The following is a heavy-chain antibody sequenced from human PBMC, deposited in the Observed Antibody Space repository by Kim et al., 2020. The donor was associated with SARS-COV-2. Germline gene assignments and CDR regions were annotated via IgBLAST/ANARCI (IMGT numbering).Heavy chain of an antibody. Sequence: GESLKISCKGSGYSFTSYWISWVRQMPGKGLEWMGRIDPSDSYTNYSPSFQGHVTISADKSISTAYLQWSSLKASDTAMYYCARHDSSGWYIYYGMDVWGQGTTVTVSS. J-gene: IGHJ6*02. CDR2: IDPSDSYT. D-gene: IGHD6-19*01. V-gene: IGHV5-10-1*01. CDR1: GYSFTSYW. CDR3: ARHDSSGWYIYYGMDV.